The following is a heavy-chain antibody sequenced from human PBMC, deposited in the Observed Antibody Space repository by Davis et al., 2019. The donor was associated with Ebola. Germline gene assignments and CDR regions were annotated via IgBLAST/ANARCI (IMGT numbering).Heavy chain of an antibody. V-gene: IGHV3-21*01. J-gene: IGHJ4*02. D-gene: IGHD1-14*01. Sequence: GESLKISCAASGFTFSSYSMDWVRQAPGKGLEWVSSISSSSSYIYYADSVKGRFTISRDNAKNSLYLQMNSLRAEDTAVYYCARDSSHVAGREPLDYWGQGTLVTVSS. CDR3: ARDSSHVAGREPLDY. CDR2: ISSSSSYI. CDR1: GFTFSSYS.